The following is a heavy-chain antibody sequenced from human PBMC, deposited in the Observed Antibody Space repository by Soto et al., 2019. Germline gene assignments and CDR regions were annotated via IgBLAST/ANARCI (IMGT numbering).Heavy chain of an antibody. CDR3: AKGEHYGSGSPLDY. Sequence: GGSLRLSCAASGFTFSSCAMSWARHAPGKGLECVSAISGSGGSTYYADSGKGRFTISRDNSKNTLYLQMNSLRAEDTAVYYCAKGEHYGSGSPLDYWGQGNLVTVCS. D-gene: IGHD3-10*01. V-gene: IGHV3-23*01. J-gene: IGHJ4*02. CDR1: GFTFSSCA. CDR2: ISGSGGST.